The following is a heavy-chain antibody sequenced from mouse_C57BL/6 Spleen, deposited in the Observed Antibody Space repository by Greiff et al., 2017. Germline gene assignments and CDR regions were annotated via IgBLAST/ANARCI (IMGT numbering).Heavy chain of an antibody. CDR1: GYTFTDYN. CDR2: INPNNGGT. V-gene: IGHV1-22*01. CDR3: STWYYGSSLYAMDY. D-gene: IGHD1-1*01. Sequence: VQLQQSGPELVKPGASVKMSCKASGYTFTDYNMHWVKQSHGKSLEWIGYINPNNGGTSYNQKFKGKATLTVNKSSSTAYMELRSLTSEDSAVFYCSTWYYGSSLYAMDYWGQGTSVTVSS. J-gene: IGHJ4*01.